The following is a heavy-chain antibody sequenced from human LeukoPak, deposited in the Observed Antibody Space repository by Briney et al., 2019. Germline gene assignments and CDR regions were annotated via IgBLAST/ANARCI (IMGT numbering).Heavy chain of an antibody. CDR2: IKYDGREK. CDR1: GFTFSNYW. V-gene: IGHV3-7*01. CDR3: ARYLNSGPEDF. J-gene: IGHJ4*02. Sequence: GGSLRLSCTATGFTFSNYWMSWFRQAPGKGLEWVANIKYDGREKQYVDSVKGRFTISRDNAKNSLFLQMNSLGAEDTAVYYWARYLNSGPEDFWGQGTLVTVSS. D-gene: IGHD1-26*01.